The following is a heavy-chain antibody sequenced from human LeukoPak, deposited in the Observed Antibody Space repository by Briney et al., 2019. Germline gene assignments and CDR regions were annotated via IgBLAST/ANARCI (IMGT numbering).Heavy chain of an antibody. CDR1: GFTFSAYS. CDR3: ARAYSGGGIVVVPAAN. Sequence: RGSLRLSCAASGFTFSAYSFNWVRQAPGKGLEWLSYLSSSSTTTYYADSVKGRYTISRDDAKNSLYLQMNSLRAEDTAVYYCARAYSGGGIVVVPAANWGQGTLVTVSS. J-gene: IGHJ4*02. V-gene: IGHV3-48*04. D-gene: IGHD2-2*01. CDR2: LSSSSTTT.